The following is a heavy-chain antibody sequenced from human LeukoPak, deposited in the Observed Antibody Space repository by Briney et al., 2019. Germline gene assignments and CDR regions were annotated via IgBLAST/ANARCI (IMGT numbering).Heavy chain of an antibody. CDR1: GFTISGYW. D-gene: IGHD1-26*01. J-gene: IGHJ4*02. Sequence: PGGSLRLSCAASGFTISGYWMSWVRQAPGKGLEWVANIKQDGSEKYYVGSVRGRFTISRDNVKNSMYLQMNSLRVEDTAVYYCATGGNLVGAKGFDYWGQGTLVTVSS. CDR2: IKQDGSEK. CDR3: ATGGNLVGAKGFDY. V-gene: IGHV3-7*03.